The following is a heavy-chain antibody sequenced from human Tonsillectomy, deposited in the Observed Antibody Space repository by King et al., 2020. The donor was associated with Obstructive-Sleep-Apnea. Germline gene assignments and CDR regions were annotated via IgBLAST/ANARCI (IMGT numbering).Heavy chain of an antibody. D-gene: IGHD2-2*01. J-gene: IGHJ5*02. CDR3: ARDLGYCSSTSCYNWFDP. Sequence: QLVQSGAEVKKPGASVNVSCKASGYTFTGYYMHWVRQAPGQGLEWMGWINPNSGCTNYAKNFQGRVTMTRDTSISTAYMELSRLRADDTAVYYCARDLGYCSSTSCYNWFDPWGQGTLVTVSS. V-gene: IGHV1-2*02. CDR1: GYTFTGYY. CDR2: INPNSGCT.